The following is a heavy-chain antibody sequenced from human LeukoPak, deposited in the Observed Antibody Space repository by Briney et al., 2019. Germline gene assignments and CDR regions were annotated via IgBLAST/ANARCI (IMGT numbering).Heavy chain of an antibody. V-gene: IGHV1-8*01. CDR3: ARGHEENWFDP. Sequence: ASVKVSCKASGYTFTSYDINWVRQATGQGLERMGWMNPNSGNTGYAQKFQGRVTMTRNTSISTAYTELSSLRSEDTAVYYCARGHEENWFDPWGQGTLVTVSS. J-gene: IGHJ5*02. CDR1: GYTFTSYD. CDR2: MNPNSGNT.